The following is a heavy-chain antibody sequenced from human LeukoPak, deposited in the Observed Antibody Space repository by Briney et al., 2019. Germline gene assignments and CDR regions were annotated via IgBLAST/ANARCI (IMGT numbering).Heavy chain of an antibody. V-gene: IGHV4-59*08. CDR2: IYYSGST. J-gene: IGHJ4*02. D-gene: IGHD5-18*01. Sequence: TXSLXCTVSGGSISSYYWSWIRQPAGKGLEWIGYIYYSGSTNYNPSLKSRVTISVDTSKNQFSLKLSSVTAADTAVYYCARHGYGPFDYWGQGTLVTVSS. CDR1: GGSISSYY. CDR3: ARHGYGPFDY.